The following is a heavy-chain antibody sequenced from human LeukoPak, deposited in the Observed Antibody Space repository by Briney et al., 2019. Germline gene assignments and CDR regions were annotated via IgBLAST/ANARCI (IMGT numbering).Heavy chain of an antibody. Sequence: GGSLRLSCAAAGFTFSSYWMSWVRQAPGKGLEWVANIKQDGSEKYYVDSVKGRFTISRDNAKNSLYLQMNSLRAEDTAVYYCARGKSYYDSSGWGQGTLVTVSS. CDR3: ARGKSYYDSSG. V-gene: IGHV3-7*01. D-gene: IGHD3-22*01. CDR1: GFTFSSYW. CDR2: IKQDGSEK. J-gene: IGHJ4*02.